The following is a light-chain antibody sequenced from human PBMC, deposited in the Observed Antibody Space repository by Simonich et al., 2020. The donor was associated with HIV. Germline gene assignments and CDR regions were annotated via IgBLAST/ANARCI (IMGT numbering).Light chain of an antibody. CDR2: GAS. Sequence: EIVMTQSPATLSVSPGERAPLSCRASQSVSSNLAWYQQKPGQSPRLLIYGASARSPGIPTRFSGSGSGTEFTLTISSLQSEDFAVYYCQQYNYWPLFLTFGGGTKVEIK. J-gene: IGKJ4*01. V-gene: IGKV3-15*01. CDR1: QSVSSN. CDR3: QQYNYWPLFLT.